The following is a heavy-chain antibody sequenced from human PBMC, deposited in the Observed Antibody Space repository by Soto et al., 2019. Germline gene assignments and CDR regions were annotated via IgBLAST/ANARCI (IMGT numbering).Heavy chain of an antibody. J-gene: IGHJ4*02. CDR3: ARASDYGDYDYFDY. D-gene: IGHD4-17*01. Sequence: SETLSLTCTVSGVSISSYYWSWIRQPPGKGLEWIGYIYYSGSTNYNPSLKSRVTISVDTSKNQFSLKLSSVTAADTAVYYCARASDYGDYDYFDYWGQGTLVTVSS. CDR1: GVSISSYY. V-gene: IGHV4-59*01. CDR2: IYYSGST.